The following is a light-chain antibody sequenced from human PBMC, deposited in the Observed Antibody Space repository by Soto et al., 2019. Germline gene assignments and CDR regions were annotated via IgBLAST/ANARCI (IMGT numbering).Light chain of an antibody. V-gene: IGKV1-33*01. Sequence: DIQMTQSPSSLTASVGDRVTITCQASQDISNYLNWYQQKPGKAPKLLIYDASKLETGVPSRFSGSGSGTDFTFTISSLQPEDIATYYCQQYNNLPRTFGPGTKVDFK. J-gene: IGKJ3*01. CDR3: QQYNNLPRT. CDR1: QDISNY. CDR2: DAS.